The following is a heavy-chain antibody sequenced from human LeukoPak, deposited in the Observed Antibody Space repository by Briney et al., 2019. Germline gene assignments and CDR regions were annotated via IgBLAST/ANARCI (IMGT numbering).Heavy chain of an antibody. CDR2: IIPIFGTA. V-gene: IGHV1-69*05. Sequence: ASVKISCKASGGTFSSHAISWVRQAPGQGLEWMGRIIPIFGTANYAQKFQGRVTFTTDESTSTAYMELSSLRSEDTAVYYCARGIDKYSSSSSWGQGTLVTVSS. CDR1: GGTFSSHA. D-gene: IGHD6-6*01. J-gene: IGHJ4*02. CDR3: ARGIDKYSSSSS.